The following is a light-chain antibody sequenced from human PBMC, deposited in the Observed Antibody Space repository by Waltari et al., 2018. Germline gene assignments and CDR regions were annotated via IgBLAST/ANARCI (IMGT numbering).Light chain of an antibody. CDR3: QQLNTYPLT. CDR2: AAS. V-gene: IGKV1-9*01. J-gene: IGKJ3*01. Sequence: IQLTQSPSSLSASVGDRVTITCRASQAISSYLAWYQQTPGKAPKLLIYAASTLQSGVPSRFSGSGSGTGFTLTISSLQPEDFATYYCQQLNTYPLTFGPGTKVDIK. CDR1: QAISSY.